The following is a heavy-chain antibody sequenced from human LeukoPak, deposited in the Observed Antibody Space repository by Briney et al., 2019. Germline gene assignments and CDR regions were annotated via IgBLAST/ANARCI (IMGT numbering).Heavy chain of an antibody. Sequence: GGSLRLSCAASGFTFSSYWMHWVRQAPGKGLVWVSHINSDGSSTSYADSVEGRFTISRDNAKNTLYLQMNSLRAEDTAVYYCARDREKSGTTYYDFFSGYYRAGDDAFDIWGQGTMFTVSS. CDR2: INSDGSST. J-gene: IGHJ3*02. D-gene: IGHD3-3*01. V-gene: IGHV3-74*01. CDR3: ARDREKSGTTYYDFFSGYYRAGDDAFDI. CDR1: GFTFSSYW.